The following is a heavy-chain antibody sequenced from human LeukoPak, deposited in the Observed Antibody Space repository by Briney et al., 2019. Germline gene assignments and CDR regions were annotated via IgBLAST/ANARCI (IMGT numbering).Heavy chain of an antibody. V-gene: IGHV4-59*08. CDR3: AGHHPRNTVDF. CDR2: ISDIGSI. D-gene: IGHD2/OR15-2a*01. J-gene: IGHJ4*02. Sequence: SETLSLTCTVSGGSISSYYWSWIRQPPGKGLEGIAYISDIGSINYNPSLKSRVTISLDTSKNQFSLKLSSVTAADTAVYYCAGHHPRNTVDFWGQGTLVTVSS. CDR1: GGSISSYY.